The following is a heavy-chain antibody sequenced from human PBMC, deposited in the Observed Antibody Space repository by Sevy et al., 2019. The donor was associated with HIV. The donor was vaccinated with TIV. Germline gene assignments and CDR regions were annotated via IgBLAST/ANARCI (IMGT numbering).Heavy chain of an antibody. D-gene: IGHD3-22*01. CDR3: AKNYYDSGGYLRDTAAIPDY. CDR1: GYTFTGYY. J-gene: IGHJ4*02. Sequence: ASVKVSCRASGYTFTGYYMHWVRQAPGQGLEWMGWINPNSGGANYAQKFQGRVTKTRDTSISTAYMELSRLRSDDTVIYYCAKNYYDSGGYLRDTAAIPDYWGQGTLVTVSS. CDR2: INPNSGGA. V-gene: IGHV1-2*02.